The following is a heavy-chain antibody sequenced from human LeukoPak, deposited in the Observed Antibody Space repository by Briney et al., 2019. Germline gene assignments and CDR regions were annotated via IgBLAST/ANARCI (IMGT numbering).Heavy chain of an antibody. D-gene: IGHD3-10*01. CDR3: ARDTVRFRELYTY. V-gene: IGHV3-48*03. CDR2: ISSSGSTI. CDR1: GFTFSSYE. Sequence: PGGSLRLSCAASGFTFSSYEMNWVRQAPGKGLEWVSYISSSGSTIYYADSVKGRFTISRDNAKNSLYLQMNSLRAEDTAVYYCARDTVRFRELYTYWGQGTLVTVSS. J-gene: IGHJ4*02.